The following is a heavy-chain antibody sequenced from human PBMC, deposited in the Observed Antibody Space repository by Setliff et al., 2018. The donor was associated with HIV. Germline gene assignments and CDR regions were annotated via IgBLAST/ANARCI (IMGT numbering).Heavy chain of an antibody. CDR2: IIYNGGT. J-gene: IGHJ4*02. CDR3: ARGEGLCGGGDCFPLAYFDY. Sequence: SETLSLTCAVYGGSFSGYYWSWIRQSPGKGLEWIGEIIYNGGTNYNPSLKSRVSISLDTSKNQFSLKLTSVAAADTAIYYCARGEGLCGGGDCFPLAYFDYWGRGTLVTVSS. D-gene: IGHD2-21*02. V-gene: IGHV4-34*01. CDR1: GGSFSGYY.